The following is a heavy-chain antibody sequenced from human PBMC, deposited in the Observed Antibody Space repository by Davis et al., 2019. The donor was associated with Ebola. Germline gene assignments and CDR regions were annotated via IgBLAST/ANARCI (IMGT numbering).Heavy chain of an antibody. CDR1: GYSFTSYW. CDR2: IYPGDSDT. V-gene: IGHV5-51*01. J-gene: IGHJ4*02. Sequence: GGSLRLSCKGSGYSFTSYWIGWVRQMPGKGLEWMGIIYPGDSDTLYSPSFQGQVTISADRSISTAYLQLNSLKASDTAIYYCARLPHDYDSSGLYYFDYWGQGTLVTVSS. D-gene: IGHD3-22*01. CDR3: ARLPHDYDSSGLYYFDY.